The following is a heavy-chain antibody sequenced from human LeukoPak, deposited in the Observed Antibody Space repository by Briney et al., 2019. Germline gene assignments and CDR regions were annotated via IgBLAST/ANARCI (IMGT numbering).Heavy chain of an antibody. CDR2: INHSGST. V-gene: IGHV4-34*01. CDR1: GGSFSGDF. J-gene: IGHJ4*02. Sequence: SETLSLTCAVYGGSFSGDFWSWIRQPPGKGLEWIGEINHSGSTNYSPSLKSRVTILVDTSKNQFSLKLSSVTAADTAIYYCARVPINLWPSEDYWGQGTPVTVSS. D-gene: IGHD3-10*01. CDR3: ARVPINLWPSEDY.